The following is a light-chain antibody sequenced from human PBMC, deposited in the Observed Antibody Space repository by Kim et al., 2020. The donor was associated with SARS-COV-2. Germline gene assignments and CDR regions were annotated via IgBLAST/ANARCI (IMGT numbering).Light chain of an antibody. CDR1: QSVSSN. Sequence: EIVMTQSPATLSVSPGERATLSCRASQSVSSNLAWYQQKPGQAPRLLIYGASTRATGIPARFSGSGSGTEFTLTISSLQSEDFAVYYCQQYNNWPQPHPTFGQGTKLEI. V-gene: IGKV3-15*01. CDR2: GAS. CDR3: QQYNNWPQPHPT. J-gene: IGKJ2*01.